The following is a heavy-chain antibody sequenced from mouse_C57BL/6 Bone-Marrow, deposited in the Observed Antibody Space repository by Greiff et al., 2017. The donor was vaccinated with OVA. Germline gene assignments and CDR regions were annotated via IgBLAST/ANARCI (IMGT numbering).Heavy chain of an antibody. CDR3: SRISAVYVWVAY. Sequence: QVQLQQPGAELVKPGASVKMSCKASGYTFTSYWITWVKQRPGQGLEWIGDIYPGSGSTNYNEKFKSKATLTVDTSSSTAYMQLSSLTSEDSAVDYCSRISAVYVWVAYWGQGTLVTVSA. J-gene: IGHJ3*01. D-gene: IGHD1-1*01. CDR2: IYPGSGST. CDR1: GYTFTSYW. V-gene: IGHV1-55*01.